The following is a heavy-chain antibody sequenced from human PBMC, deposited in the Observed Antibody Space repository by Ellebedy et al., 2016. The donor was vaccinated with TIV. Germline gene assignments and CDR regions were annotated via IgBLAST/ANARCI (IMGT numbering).Heavy chain of an antibody. V-gene: IGHV3-74*01. CDR3: GRGYSYGSGSAGY. Sequence: GGSLRLSXAASGFTFSNYWMYWVRQAPGKGLVWVAHINGDGSSLAYADSVKGRFTISRDNAENTLYLELNSLRAEDTAVYYCGRGYSYGSGSAGYWGQGTQVTVSS. CDR2: INGDGSSL. J-gene: IGHJ4*02. D-gene: IGHD3-10*01. CDR1: GFTFSNYW.